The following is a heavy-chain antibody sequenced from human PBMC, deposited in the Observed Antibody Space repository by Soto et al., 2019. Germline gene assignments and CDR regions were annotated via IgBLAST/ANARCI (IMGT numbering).Heavy chain of an antibody. CDR3: ARGGKTSGWYWGFDY. Sequence: SETLSLTCTVSGGSISTYYWNWIRQPPGKGLEWIGYIYYNGRPDYNPSLKSRVTVSIDRSKNHFSLILNSVTAADTAMYFCARGGKTSGWYWGFDYWGQGTLVTVSS. D-gene: IGHD6-19*01. CDR2: IYYNGRP. CDR1: GGSISTYY. J-gene: IGHJ4*02. V-gene: IGHV4-59*01.